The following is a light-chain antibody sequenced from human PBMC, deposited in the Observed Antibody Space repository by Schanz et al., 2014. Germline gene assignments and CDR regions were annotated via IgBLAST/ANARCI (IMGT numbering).Light chain of an antibody. V-gene: IGLV8-61*01. CDR3: VLYMGSGIPL. CDR1: SGSVSTSYY. CDR2: STN. Sequence: QAVVTQEPSFSVSPGGTVTLTCGLSSGSVSTSYYPSWYQQTPGQAPRTLIYSTNTRSSGVPDRFSGSILGSKAALTITGAQADDESDYYCVLYMGSGIPLFGGGTKVTVL. J-gene: IGLJ2*01.